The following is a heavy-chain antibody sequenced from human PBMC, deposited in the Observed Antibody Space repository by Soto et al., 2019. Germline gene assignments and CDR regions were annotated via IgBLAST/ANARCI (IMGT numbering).Heavy chain of an antibody. CDR3: TTPDLTLGYCSGGSCHHYYYYGMDV. CDR1: GFTFSNAW. V-gene: IGHV3-15*07. J-gene: IGHJ6*02. D-gene: IGHD2-15*01. CDR2: IKSKTDGGTT. Sequence: GGSLRLSCAASGFTFSNAWMNWVRQAPGKGLEWVGRIKSKTDGGTTDYAAPVKGRFTISRDDSKNTLYLQMNSLKTEEPAVYYCTTPDLTLGYCSGGSCHHYYYYGMDVWGQGTTVTVSS.